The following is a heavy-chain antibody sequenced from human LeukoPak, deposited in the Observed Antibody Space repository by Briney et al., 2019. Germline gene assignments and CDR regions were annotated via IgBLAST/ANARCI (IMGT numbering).Heavy chain of an antibody. V-gene: IGHV4-59*08. Sequence: PSETLSLTCTVSGGSISSYYWSWIRQPPGKGLEWIGYIYYSENTNYNPSLKSRVTMSVDTSNNQFSLRLSSVTAADTAVYSCARQAWKKFDYWGQGTLVTVSS. D-gene: IGHD1-1*01. CDR2: IYYSENT. J-gene: IGHJ4*02. CDR3: ARQAWKKFDY. CDR1: GGSISSYY.